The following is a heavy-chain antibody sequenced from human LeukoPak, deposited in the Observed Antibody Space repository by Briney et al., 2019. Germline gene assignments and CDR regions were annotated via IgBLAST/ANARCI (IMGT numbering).Heavy chain of an antibody. CDR2: ISGSGGST. J-gene: IGHJ4*02. V-gene: IGHV3-23*01. D-gene: IGHD6-19*01. Sequence: PGGSLRLSCAASGFTFSSYAMSWVRQAPGEGLEWVSAISGSGGSTYYADSVKGRFTISRDNSKNTLYLQMNSLRAEDTAVYYCAKASGYSSGWQPYYYYFDYWGQGTLVTVSS. CDR1: GFTFSSYA. CDR3: AKASGYSSGWQPYYYYFDY.